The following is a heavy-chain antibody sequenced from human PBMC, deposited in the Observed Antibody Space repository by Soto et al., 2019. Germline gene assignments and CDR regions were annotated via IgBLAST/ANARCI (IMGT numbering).Heavy chain of an antibody. Sequence: EVQLVESGGGLVQPGGSLKLSCAASGFTFSGSAMHWVRQASGKGLEWVGRIRSKANSYATAYAASVKGRFTISRDDSKNTAYLQMNSLKTEDTAVYYCTRHVRGSDYYYGMDVWGQGTTVTVSS. CDR2: IRSKANSYAT. D-gene: IGHD6-19*01. J-gene: IGHJ6*02. CDR1: GFTFSGSA. V-gene: IGHV3-73*02. CDR3: TRHVRGSDYYYGMDV.